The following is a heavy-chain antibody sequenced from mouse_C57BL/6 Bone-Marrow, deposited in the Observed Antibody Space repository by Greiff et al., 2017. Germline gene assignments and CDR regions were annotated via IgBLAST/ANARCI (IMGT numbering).Heavy chain of an antibody. J-gene: IGHJ1*03. CDR3: ARYYSNYFDV. V-gene: IGHV1-26*01. D-gene: IGHD2-5*01. CDR1: GYTFTDYY. CDR2: INPNNGGT. Sequence: EVKLMESGPELVKPGASVKISCKASGYTFTDYYMNWVKQSHGKSLEWIGDINPNNGGTSYNQKFKGKATLTVDKSSSTAYMELRSLTSEDSAVYYCARYYSNYFDVWGTGTTVTVSS.